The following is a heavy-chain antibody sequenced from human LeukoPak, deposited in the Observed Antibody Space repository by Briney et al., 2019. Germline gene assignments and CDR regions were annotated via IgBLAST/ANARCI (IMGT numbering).Heavy chain of an antibody. CDR3: ASEYDYGDYVSDPSILFEPFDY. Sequence: GGSLRLSCAASGFTFSSYSMNWVRQAPGKGLEWVAVISYDGSNKYYADSVKGRFTISRDNSKNTLYLQMNSLRAEDTAVYYCASEYDYGDYVSDPSILFEPFDYWGQGTLVTVSS. J-gene: IGHJ4*02. CDR1: GFTFSSYS. CDR2: ISYDGSNK. V-gene: IGHV3-30*03. D-gene: IGHD4-17*01.